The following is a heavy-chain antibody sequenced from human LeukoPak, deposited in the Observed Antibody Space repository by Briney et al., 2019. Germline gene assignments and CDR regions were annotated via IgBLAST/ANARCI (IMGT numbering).Heavy chain of an antibody. V-gene: IGHV3-74*01. CDR1: GFTFSSYW. CDR2: INGDESST. J-gene: IGHJ4*02. CDR3: DY. Sequence: GGSLRLSCAASGFTFSSYWMSWVRQVPGRGLEWVSRINGDESSTNYADSVKGRFTISRDNAKDTLYLHMNNCARGAMWAYYFDYWGQGTLVTVSS. D-gene: IGHD1-26*01.